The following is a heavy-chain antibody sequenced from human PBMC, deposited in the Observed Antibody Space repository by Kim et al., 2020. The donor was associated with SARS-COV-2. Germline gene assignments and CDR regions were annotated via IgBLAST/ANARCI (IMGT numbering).Heavy chain of an antibody. V-gene: IGHV3-23*01. CDR3: AKNFGSGTYYNFLDY. Sequence: GGSLRLSCAASGFLFDTYAMTWVRQAPGKGLEWVASISASGGSTYYADSVKGRFTISRDNSKNTLFVRMRYLRAEDTAVYYCAKNFGSGTYYNFLDYWGQGTLVTVSS. J-gene: IGHJ4*02. D-gene: IGHD3-10*01. CDR2: ISASGGST. CDR1: GFLFDTYA.